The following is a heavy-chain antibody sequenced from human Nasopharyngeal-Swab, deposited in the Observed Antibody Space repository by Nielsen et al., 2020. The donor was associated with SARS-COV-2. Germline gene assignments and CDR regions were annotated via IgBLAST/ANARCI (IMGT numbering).Heavy chain of an antibody. V-gene: IGHV3-9*01. D-gene: IGHD6-6*01. Sequence: SLKISCAASGFTFDEYAMHWVRQAPGKGLEWVSGISWNGGNIGYGDSVKGQFTISRDNAKNSLYLQMNSLRPEDTALYYCAKDAYSSSSRLLHWGRGTLVTVSS. J-gene: IGHJ1*01. CDR1: GFTFDEYA. CDR3: AKDAYSSSSRLLH. CDR2: ISWNGGNI.